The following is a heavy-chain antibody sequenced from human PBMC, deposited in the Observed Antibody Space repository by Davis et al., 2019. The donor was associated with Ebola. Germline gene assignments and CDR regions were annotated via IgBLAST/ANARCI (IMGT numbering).Heavy chain of an antibody. CDR3: TATTLSGNYVDY. J-gene: IGHJ4*02. CDR2: IRSKANSYAT. CDR1: GFTFSGSA. D-gene: IGHD1-1*01. Sequence: PGGSLRLSCAASGFTFSGSAMHWVRQASGKGLEWVGRIRSKANSYATAYAASVKGRFTISRDDSKNMAYLQMNSLRIEDTAMYYCTATTLSGNYVDYWGQGTVVTVSS. V-gene: IGHV3-73*01.